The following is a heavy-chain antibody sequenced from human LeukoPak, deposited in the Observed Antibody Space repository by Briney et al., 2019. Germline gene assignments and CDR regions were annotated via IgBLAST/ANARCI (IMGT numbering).Heavy chain of an antibody. CDR3: ARVPDYFDY. V-gene: IGHV4-59*04. J-gene: IGHJ4*02. CDR2: IYYSGSI. CDR1: GGSISSYY. Sequence: PSETLSLTCTVSGGSISSYYWSWIRQPPGKGLEWIGSIYYSGSIYYNSSLKSRVTMSVDTSKNQFSLKLSSVTAADTAVYYCARVPDYFDYWGQGTLVTVSS.